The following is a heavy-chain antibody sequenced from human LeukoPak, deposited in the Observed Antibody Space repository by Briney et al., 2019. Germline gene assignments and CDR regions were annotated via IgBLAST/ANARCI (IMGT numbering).Heavy chain of an antibody. CDR3: ASASGREAAGYLLGLFEY. D-gene: IGHD6-13*01. Sequence: GGSLRLSCAASGFTFSSYAMSWVLQAPGKGLEWVSFLYSDGRTYYADSVKGRFTISRDNSRNTLYLQMNSLTAEDAAIYYCASASGREAAGYLLGLFEYWGQGTLVTVSS. J-gene: IGHJ4*02. CDR2: LYSDGRT. CDR1: GFTFSSYA. V-gene: IGHV3-23*03.